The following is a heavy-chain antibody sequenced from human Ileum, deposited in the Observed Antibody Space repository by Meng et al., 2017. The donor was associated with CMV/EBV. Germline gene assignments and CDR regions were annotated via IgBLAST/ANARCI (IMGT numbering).Heavy chain of an antibody. CDR2: IYTSGTT. V-gene: IGHV4-4*07. D-gene: IGHD4-17*01. CDR1: GSSISNCS. J-gene: IGHJ4*02. Sequence: PQESSPGLVKPSELLSPSCTASGSSISNCSWRWIRQPAGKGLEWIGRIYTSGTTNYNPSLKSRVTMSVDTSKNQFSLKVTSVTAADTAVYYCAREENTVNQFEYWGQGTLVTVSS. CDR3: AREENTVNQFEY.